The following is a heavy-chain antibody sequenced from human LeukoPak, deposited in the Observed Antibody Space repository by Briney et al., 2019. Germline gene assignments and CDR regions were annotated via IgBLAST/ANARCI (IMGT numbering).Heavy chain of an antibody. J-gene: IGHJ4*02. CDR2: IKQDGSDE. Sequence: GGSLRLSCAASGFNFSSYWMSWIRQAPGKGLEWVANIKQDGSDEYYVDSVKGRFTISRDNAKNSLSLQMNSLRAEDTAVYYCAREGAGTFDYWGQGTLVTVSS. CDR3: AREGAGTFDY. V-gene: IGHV3-7*04. CDR1: GFNFSSYW. D-gene: IGHD1-1*01.